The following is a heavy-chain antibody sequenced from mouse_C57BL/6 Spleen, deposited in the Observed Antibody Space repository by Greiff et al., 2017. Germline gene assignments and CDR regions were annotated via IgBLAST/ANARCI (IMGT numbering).Heavy chain of an antibody. V-gene: IGHV1-47*01. J-gene: IGHJ4*01. CDR1: GYTFTTYP. CDR2: FHPYNDDT. CDR3: ARRGDDYDVNAMDY. D-gene: IGHD2-4*01. Sequence: VQRVESGAELVKPGASVKMSCKASGYTFTTYPIEWMKQNHGKSLEWIGNFHPYNDDTKYNEKFKGKATLTVEKSSSTVYLELSRLTSDDSAVYYCARRGDDYDVNAMDYWGQGTSVTVSS.